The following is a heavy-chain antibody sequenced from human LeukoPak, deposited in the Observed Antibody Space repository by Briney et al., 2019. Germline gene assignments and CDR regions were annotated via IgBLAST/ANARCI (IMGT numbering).Heavy chain of an antibody. J-gene: IGHJ4*02. CDR2: ISYDGRDK. D-gene: IGHD2/OR15-2a*01. V-gene: IGHV3-30*04. CDR1: GFSFSTYA. CDR3: ARDEPSPDSTDLDY. Sequence: GGSLRLSCAASGFSFSTYAIHWVRQAPGKGLEWVAVISYDGRDKHHVDSVKGRFIISRDNSKNTLYLQMNSLRAEDTAVYYCARDEPSPDSTDLDYWGQGTLVTVSS.